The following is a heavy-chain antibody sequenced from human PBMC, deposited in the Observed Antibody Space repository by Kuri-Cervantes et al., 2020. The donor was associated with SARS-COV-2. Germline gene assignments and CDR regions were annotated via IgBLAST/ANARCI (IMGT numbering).Heavy chain of an antibody. CDR3: ARGLTVTTRSPYDY. CDR2: ISYDGSNK. J-gene: IGHJ4*02. D-gene: IGHD4-17*01. Sequence: GGSLRLSCAASGFTFSSYGMHWVRQAPGKGLEWVAVISYDGSNKYYADSVKGRFTISRDNSKNTLYLQMNSLRAEDTAVYYCARGLTVTTRSPYDYWAQGTPVTVSS. V-gene: IGHV3-30*03. CDR1: GFTFSSYG.